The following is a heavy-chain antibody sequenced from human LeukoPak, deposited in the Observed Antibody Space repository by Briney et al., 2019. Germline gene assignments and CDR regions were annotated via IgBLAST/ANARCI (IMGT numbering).Heavy chain of an antibody. CDR1: GYSISSGYY. Sequence: SETLSLTCTVSGYSISSGYYWGWIRQPPGKGLEWIGYIYYTGSTSYNPSLKSRVTMSLDASKNQFSLELNSVTPADTAVYYCARGGNYWPQWWFDPWGRGTLVSVSS. D-gene: IGHD1-26*01. CDR2: IYYTGST. J-gene: IGHJ5*02. CDR3: ARGGNYWPQWWFDP. V-gene: IGHV4-61*01.